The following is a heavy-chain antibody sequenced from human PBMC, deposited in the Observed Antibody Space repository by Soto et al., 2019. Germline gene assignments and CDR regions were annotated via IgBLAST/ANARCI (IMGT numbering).Heavy chain of an antibody. CDR2: IIPFFGTA. CDR3: ARTAPMDAGDKYYYDF. V-gene: IGHV1-69*13. Sequence: SVKVSCKTSGGTFSTFGISWVRQAPGQGLEWMGGIIPFFGTAGYSQKFEDRITITADESTNTVYMDLRSLTSEDTAIYYCARTAPMDAGDKYYYDFWGQGALVTVSS. CDR1: GGTFSTFG. J-gene: IGHJ4*02. D-gene: IGHD3-16*01.